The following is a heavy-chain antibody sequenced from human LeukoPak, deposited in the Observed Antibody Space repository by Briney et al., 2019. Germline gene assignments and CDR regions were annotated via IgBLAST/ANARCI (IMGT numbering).Heavy chain of an antibody. CDR2: MNPNSGNT. CDR1: GYTFTSYD. CDR3: ARNIVVVPAAIMGHYYYGMDV. J-gene: IGHJ6*02. Sequence: ASVKVSCKASGYTFTSYDINWVRQATGQGLEWMGWMNPNSGNTGHAQKFQGRVTMTRNTSISTAYMELSSLRSEDTAVYYCARNIVVVPAAIMGHYYYGMDVWGQGTTVTVSS. V-gene: IGHV1-8*01. D-gene: IGHD2-2*02.